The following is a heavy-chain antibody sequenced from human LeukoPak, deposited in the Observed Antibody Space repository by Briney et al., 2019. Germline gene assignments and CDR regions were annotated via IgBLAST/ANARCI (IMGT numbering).Heavy chain of an antibody. Sequence: PSETLSLTCTVSGGSISSSSYYWGWIRQPPGKGLEWFGSIRYSGSSFYNPSLKSRVTISAATSKNQFSLKLSSVTAADTAVYYCARLMVRGVIIYNDGFDIWGQGTMVTVSS. CDR2: IRYSGSS. CDR1: GGSISSSSYY. J-gene: IGHJ3*02. CDR3: ARLMVRGVIIYNDGFDI. D-gene: IGHD3-10*01. V-gene: IGHV4-39*01.